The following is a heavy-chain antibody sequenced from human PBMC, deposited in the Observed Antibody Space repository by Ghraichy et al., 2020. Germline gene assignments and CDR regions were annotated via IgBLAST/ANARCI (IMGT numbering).Heavy chain of an antibody. CDR3: AKVRFLGEQYEGMDV. J-gene: IGHJ6*02. CDR2: TYFRSKWFH. V-gene: IGHV6-1*01. D-gene: IGHD3-16*01. CDR1: GDSVSTRAAS. Sequence: SQTLTLTCVNSGDSVSTRAASWTWIRQSPSRGLEWLGRTYFRSKWFHDYAESLKSRLTISPDTSKNQFSLQLNSVTAEDTSVYYCAKVRFLGEQYEGMDVLSQGTTVTVSS.